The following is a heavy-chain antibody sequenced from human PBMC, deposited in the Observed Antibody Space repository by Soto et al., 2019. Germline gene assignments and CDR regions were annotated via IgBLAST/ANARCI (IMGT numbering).Heavy chain of an antibody. J-gene: IGHJ6*02. Sequence: QVQLVQSGAEVKKPGASVKVSCKASGYTFTSYGISWVRQAPGQGLEWMGWISAYNGNTNYAQKLQGRVTMTTDTSTSTAYMELRSLRSDDTAVYYCARSTSTDFWSGSEYYGMDVWGQGTTVTVSS. CDR3: ARSTSTDFWSGSEYYGMDV. CDR2: ISAYNGNT. CDR1: GYTFTSYG. V-gene: IGHV1-18*01. D-gene: IGHD3-3*01.